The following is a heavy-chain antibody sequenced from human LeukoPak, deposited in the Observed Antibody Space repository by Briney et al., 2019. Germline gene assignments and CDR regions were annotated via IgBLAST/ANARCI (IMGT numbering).Heavy chain of an antibody. V-gene: IGHV4-30-4*01. D-gene: IGHD6-13*01. CDR2: IYYSGSS. Sequence: PSETLSLTCIVSGGSISSGDYYWSWIRQPPGKGLEWIGYIYYSGSSYYNPSLKSRLIISVDTSKNQFSLKLSSVTAADTAVYYCARGLGSSWYGDWGQGTLVTVSS. CDR1: GGSISSGDYY. J-gene: IGHJ4*02. CDR3: ARGLGSSWYGD.